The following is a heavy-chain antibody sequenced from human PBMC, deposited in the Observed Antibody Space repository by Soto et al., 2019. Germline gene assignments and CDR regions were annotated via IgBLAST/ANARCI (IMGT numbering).Heavy chain of an antibody. J-gene: IGHJ4*02. D-gene: IGHD2-2*01. Sequence: QLQLQESGSGLVKPSQTLSLTCAVSGGSISSGGYSWSWIRQPPGKGLEWIGYMYHSGSTYYNPSLKSPVTISIDRSKSQFSLKLSSVTAPDTAVYYCATVPDYWAQRILVTVSS. CDR2: MYHSGST. V-gene: IGHV4-30-2*01. CDR3: ATVPDY. CDR1: GGSISSGGYS.